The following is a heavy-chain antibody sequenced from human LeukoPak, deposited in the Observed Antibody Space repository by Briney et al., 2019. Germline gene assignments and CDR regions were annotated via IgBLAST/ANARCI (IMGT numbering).Heavy chain of an antibody. CDR2: IKEDGSER. CDR3: ARDYGDDYYYGMNV. V-gene: IGHV3-7*01. Sequence: GGSLRLSCEGSAFIFSGHWMNWVRQTPGKGLEWVASIKEDGSERQYVDSVKGRFSISRDNTKGSLFLQLNSLRAEDTAVYYCARDYGDDYYYGMNVWGQGTTVTVSS. CDR1: AFIFSGHW. D-gene: IGHD4-17*01. J-gene: IGHJ6*02.